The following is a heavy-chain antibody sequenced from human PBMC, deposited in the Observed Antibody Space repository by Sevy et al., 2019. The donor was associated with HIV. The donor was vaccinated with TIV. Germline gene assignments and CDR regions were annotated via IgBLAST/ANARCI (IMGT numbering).Heavy chain of an antibody. Sequence: SETLSLSCTVSGGSISTYYWSWIRQPPGKGLEWIGYTDYIGTTKYNPSLKSRVTISVDTSKNQFYLNLYSVTAADTAVYYCARSESSGTWGFDYWGRGTLVTVSS. CDR2: TDYIGTT. D-gene: IGHD3-22*01. CDR1: GGSISTYY. J-gene: IGHJ4*02. V-gene: IGHV4-59*01. CDR3: ARSESSGTWGFDY.